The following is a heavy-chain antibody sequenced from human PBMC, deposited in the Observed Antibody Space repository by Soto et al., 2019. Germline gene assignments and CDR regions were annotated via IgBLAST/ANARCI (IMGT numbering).Heavy chain of an antibody. D-gene: IGHD3-10*01. CDR1: GFTFNNYA. CDR3: AKGRGGSGSRTPRVDF. J-gene: IGHJ4*02. Sequence: EVQLLESGGGLVQPGGSLRLSCAASGFTFNNYAMTWVRQAPGKGLEWVSAISGGGVTTSYADSVKGRFTVSRDGSNTTLYLQMSSLRDEDTALYDCAKGRGGSGSRTPRVDFWGQGTLGTVS. CDR2: ISGGGVTT. V-gene: IGHV3-23*01.